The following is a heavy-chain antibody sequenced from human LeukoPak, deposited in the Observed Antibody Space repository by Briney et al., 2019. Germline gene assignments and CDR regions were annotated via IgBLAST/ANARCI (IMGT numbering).Heavy chain of an antibody. V-gene: IGHV3-53*01. CDR1: GFTVSSSY. CDR3: AREPTGDPRYYYYYMDV. Sequence: GGSLRLSCAASGFTVSSSYMSWVRQAPGKGLEWVSLIYSGGSTYYADSVKGRFTISRDSSKNTLYLQMNSLRAEDTAVYYCAREPTGDPRYYYYYMDVWGKGTTVTVSS. CDR2: IYSGGST. J-gene: IGHJ6*03. D-gene: IGHD7-27*01.